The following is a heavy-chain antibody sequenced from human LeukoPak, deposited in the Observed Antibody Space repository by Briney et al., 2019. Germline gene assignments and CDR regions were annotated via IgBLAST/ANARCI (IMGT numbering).Heavy chain of an antibody. CDR1: GFTFSNYA. CDR2: ISGSGDRT. CDR3: ARGPGGSYSFDY. Sequence: GGSLRLSCAASGFTFSNYAMSWVRQTPGEGLEWVSVISGSGDRTNYADSVQGRFTISRDNAKNTVYLQMNSLRAEDSAVYYCARGPGGSYSFDYWGQGTLVTVSS. V-gene: IGHV3-23*01. D-gene: IGHD1-26*01. J-gene: IGHJ4*02.